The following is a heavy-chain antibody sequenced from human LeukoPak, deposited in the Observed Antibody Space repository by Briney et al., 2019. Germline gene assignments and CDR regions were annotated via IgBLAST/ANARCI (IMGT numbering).Heavy chain of an antibody. CDR1: GYTFTDYY. CDR3: ARDLEDCSGGDCYWFDP. V-gene: IGHV1-2*02. J-gene: IGHJ5*02. CDR2: INPNTGGT. D-gene: IGHD2-21*01. Sequence: ASVKVSCKASGYTFTDYYIHWVRQAPGQGLEWMGWINPNTGGTNCARKVQGRVTMTRDTSISTVYMELSRLRSDDTAVYYCARDLEDCSGGDCYWFDPWGQGTLVTVSS.